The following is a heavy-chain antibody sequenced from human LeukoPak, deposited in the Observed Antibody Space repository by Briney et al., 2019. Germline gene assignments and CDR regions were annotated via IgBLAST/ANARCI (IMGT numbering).Heavy chain of an antibody. CDR2: ISAYSGDT. V-gene: IGHV1-18*01. J-gene: IGHJ4*02. CDR1: GYTFTSYG. D-gene: IGHD3-16*01. CDR3: ARDITSGDY. Sequence: ASVKVSCKASGYTFTSYGISWVRLAPGQGLEYMGWISAYSGDTNYAQKYQDRVTITRDTSTSTVYMEVRSLRSDDTAVYYCARDITSGDYWGQGTLVTVSS.